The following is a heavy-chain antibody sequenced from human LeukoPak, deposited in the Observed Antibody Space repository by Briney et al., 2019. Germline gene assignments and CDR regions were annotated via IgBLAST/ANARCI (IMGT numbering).Heavy chain of an antibody. Sequence: SETLSLTCTVSGGSISSSCYYWGWIRQPPGKGLEWIGSIYYSGSTYYNPSLKSRVTISVDTSKNQFSLKLSSVTAADTAVYYCALVGATNWFDPWGQGTLVTVSS. CDR3: ALVGATNWFDP. CDR2: IYYSGST. D-gene: IGHD1-26*01. V-gene: IGHV4-39*01. J-gene: IGHJ5*02. CDR1: GGSISSSCYY.